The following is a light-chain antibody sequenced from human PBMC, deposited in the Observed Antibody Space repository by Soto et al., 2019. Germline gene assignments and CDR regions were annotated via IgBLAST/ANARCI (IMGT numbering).Light chain of an antibody. V-gene: IGLV2-14*01. CDR2: DVI. CDR1: NSDVGGYNY. Sequence: QSALTQPASVSGSPGQSITISCTGTNSDVGGYNYVSWYQQYPGEAPKLMIYDVINRPSGVSNRFSGSKSGNTASLTISGLQAEDEADYYCGSYSTNSPYVFGTGTKVTVL. CDR3: GSYSTNSPYV. J-gene: IGLJ1*01.